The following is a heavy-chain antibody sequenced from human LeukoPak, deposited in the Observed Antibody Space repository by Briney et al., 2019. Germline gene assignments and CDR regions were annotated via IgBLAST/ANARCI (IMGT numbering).Heavy chain of an antibody. V-gene: IGHV3-48*03. Sequence: GGSLRLSCAAPGFTFSSYEMNWVRQAPGKGLEWVSYISSSGSTIYYTDSVKGRFTISRDNAKNSLYLQMNSLRAEDTAVYYCAELGITMIGGVWGKGTTVTISS. CDR3: AELGITMIGGV. D-gene: IGHD3-10*02. J-gene: IGHJ6*04. CDR1: GFTFSSYE. CDR2: ISSSGSTI.